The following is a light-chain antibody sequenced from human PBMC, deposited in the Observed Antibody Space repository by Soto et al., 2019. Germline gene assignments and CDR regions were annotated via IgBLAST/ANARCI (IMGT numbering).Light chain of an antibody. CDR2: WAS. Sequence: DIVMTQSPDSLAVSLGERATINCKSSQSVLLSSNNKNYLAWYQQKPGQPPKLLIYWASTRESGVPDRFSGSGSATDFTLSFSSVQAEDVAVYYCHQYYSFPYTFGQGTKLEIK. CDR1: QSVLLSSNNKNY. J-gene: IGKJ2*01. V-gene: IGKV4-1*01. CDR3: HQYYSFPYT.